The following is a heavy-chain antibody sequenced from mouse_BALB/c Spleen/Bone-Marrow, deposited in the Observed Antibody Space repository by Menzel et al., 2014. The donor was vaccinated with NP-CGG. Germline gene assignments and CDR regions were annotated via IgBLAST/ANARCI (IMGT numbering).Heavy chain of an antibody. D-gene: IGHD1-1*01. Sequence: EVQLQQSGGGLVQPGGSRKLSCAASGFTFSSFGMHWVRQAPEKGXEWVAYISSGSSTIYYADTVMGRFTISRDNPKNTLFLQMTSLRSEDTAMYYCARSGSSSGYFDYWGQGTTLTVSS. V-gene: IGHV5-17*02. CDR3: ARSGSSSGYFDY. J-gene: IGHJ2*01. CDR2: ISSGSSTI. CDR1: GFTFSSFG.